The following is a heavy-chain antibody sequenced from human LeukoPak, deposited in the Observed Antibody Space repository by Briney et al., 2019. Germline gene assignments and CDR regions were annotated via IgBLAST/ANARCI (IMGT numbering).Heavy chain of an antibody. Sequence: GGSLRLSCAASGFTFSSYNMNWVRQAAGKRLESASSISSSSSYIYYADSVKGRFTISRDNAKNSLYLQMNSLRAEDTAVYYCARGKIAVAGSLDYWGQGTLVTVSS. J-gene: IGHJ4*02. CDR3: ARGKIAVAGSLDY. CDR1: GFTFSSYN. CDR2: ISSSSSYI. V-gene: IGHV3-21*01. D-gene: IGHD6-19*01.